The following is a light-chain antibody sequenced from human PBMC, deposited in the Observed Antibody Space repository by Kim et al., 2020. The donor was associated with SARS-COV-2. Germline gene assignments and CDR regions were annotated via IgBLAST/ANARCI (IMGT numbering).Light chain of an antibody. CDR3: QQYSGYWT. CDR2: KAS. Sequence: DIQVTQSPSTLSASVGDRVTITCRASQSISSWLAWYQQKPGKAHKLLIYKASNLESGVPSRFSGSGSGTEFTLTISGLQPDDFATYYCQQYSGYWTFGQGTKVDIK. J-gene: IGKJ1*01. V-gene: IGKV1-5*03. CDR1: QSISSW.